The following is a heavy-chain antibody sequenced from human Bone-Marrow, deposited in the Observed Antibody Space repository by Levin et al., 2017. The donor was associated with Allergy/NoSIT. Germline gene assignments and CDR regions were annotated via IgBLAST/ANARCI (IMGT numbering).Heavy chain of an antibody. CDR2: IYSSGNT. D-gene: IGHD5-18*01. CDR1: GGSISNYY. Sequence: GSLRLSCTVSGGSISNYYWSWIRQPPGKGLEWIGYIYSSGNTNYNPSLKSRVTISVDTSKNQFSLKMSSVTAADTAVYYCARNSRYNYGAIWYFDLWGRGTLVTVSS. J-gene: IGHJ2*01. V-gene: IGHV4-59*08. CDR3: ARNSRYNYGAIWYFDL.